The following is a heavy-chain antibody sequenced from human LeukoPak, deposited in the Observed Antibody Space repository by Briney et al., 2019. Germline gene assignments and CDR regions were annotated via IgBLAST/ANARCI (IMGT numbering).Heavy chain of an antibody. CDR1: GFTFSSFA. CDR2: ISGSGGST. D-gene: IGHD2-8*02. Sequence: GGSLRLSCAASGFTFSSFAMSWVRQAPGKGLGWVSLISGSGGSTYYADSVKGRFTISRDNSKNTLYLQMSSLRAEDTAVYYCAKEVVLNWFDSWGQGTLVTVSS. CDR3: AKEVVLNWFDS. J-gene: IGHJ5*01. V-gene: IGHV3-23*01.